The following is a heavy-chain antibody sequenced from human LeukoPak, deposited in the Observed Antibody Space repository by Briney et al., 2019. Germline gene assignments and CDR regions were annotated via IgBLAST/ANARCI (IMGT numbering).Heavy chain of an antibody. CDR3: VKYVAVAGYYDYYGMDV. V-gene: IGHV4-59*11. Sequence: SETLSLTCTVSGGSLSNHHWSWIRQPPGKGLEWIGYIYNSGRSNYNTSPKSRVTISVDTSKNQFSLKLSSVTAADTAVYYCVKYVAVAGYYDYYGMDVWGEGTTLTVSS. J-gene: IGHJ6*04. CDR2: IYNSGRS. D-gene: IGHD6-19*01. CDR1: GGSLSNHH.